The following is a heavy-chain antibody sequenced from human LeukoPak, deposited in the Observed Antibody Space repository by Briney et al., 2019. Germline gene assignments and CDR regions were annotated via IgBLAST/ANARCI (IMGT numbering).Heavy chain of an antibody. CDR2: ISGSGGNT. J-gene: IGHJ2*01. Sequence: PGGSLRLSCAASGFTFSSYAMSWVRQAPGKGLEWVSAISGSGGNTYYAESVKGRVTMSRDNSKNTLYMKMNSLRAEDRAVYYCAKDRGCQLPYWYIDLWGRGHLVPVSS. CDR3: AKDRGCQLPYWYIDL. D-gene: IGHD2-2*01. V-gene: IGHV3-23*01. CDR1: GFTFSSYA.